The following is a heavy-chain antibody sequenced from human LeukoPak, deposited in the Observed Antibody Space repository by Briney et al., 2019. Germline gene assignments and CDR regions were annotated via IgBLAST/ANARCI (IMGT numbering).Heavy chain of an antibody. CDR3: AKDYSNYYDSSGYYPNWFDP. D-gene: IGHD3-22*01. V-gene: IGHV3-23*01. Sequence: TGGSLRLSCAASGFTFSSYGMSWVRQAPGKGLEWVSAISGSGGSTYYADSVKGRFTISRDNSKNTLYLQMNSLRAEDTAVYYCAKDYSNYYDSSGYYPNWFDPWGQGTLVTVSS. CDR2: ISGSGGST. J-gene: IGHJ5*02. CDR1: GFTFSSYG.